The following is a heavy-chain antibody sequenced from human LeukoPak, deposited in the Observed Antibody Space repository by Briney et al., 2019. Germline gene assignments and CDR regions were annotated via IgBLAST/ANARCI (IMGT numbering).Heavy chain of an antibody. D-gene: IGHD3-9*01. CDR2: IYYSGST. V-gene: IGHV4-59*01. Sequence: SETLSLTCTVSGGSISSYYWSWVRQPPGKGLEWIGYIYYSGSTNYNPSLMSLVTISVDTSKNQFSLKLSSVTAADTAVYYCARTFRYYDILTGYYIDYMDVWGKGTTVTVSS. J-gene: IGHJ6*03. CDR1: GGSISSYY. CDR3: ARTFRYYDILTGYYIDYMDV.